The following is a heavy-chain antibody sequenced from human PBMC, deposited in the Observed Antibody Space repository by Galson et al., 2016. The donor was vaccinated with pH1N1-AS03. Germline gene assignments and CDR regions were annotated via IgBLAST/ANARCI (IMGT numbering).Heavy chain of an antibody. CDR2: IWYDGSSQ. J-gene: IGHJ6*02. Sequence: SLRLSCAASEFTFRRHGMHWVRQAPGKGLEWVAGIWYDGSSQYYEDSVKGRFTISRENSKDTLYLQMNSLRAEDTAVYYCARDQRSITIFGLVTKEEKYNYNGMDVWGQGTTVAVTS. V-gene: IGHV3-33*01. D-gene: IGHD3-3*01. CDR3: ARDQRSITIFGLVTKEEKYNYNGMDV. CDR1: EFTFRRHG.